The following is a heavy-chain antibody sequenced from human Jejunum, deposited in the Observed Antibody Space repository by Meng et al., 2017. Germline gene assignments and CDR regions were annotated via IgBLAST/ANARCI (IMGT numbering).Heavy chain of an antibody. J-gene: IGHJ5*02. CDR1: VAATPSGGFP. CDR2: IYYTGPT. V-gene: IGHV4-61*02. D-gene: IGHD6-19*01. CDR3: ASELTNGWYSGWFDH. Sequence: VTLQMPCQGLFELPTTLALPRTFPVAATPSGGFPWSGTRQPAGKALEWIGRIYYTGPTHYNPSLKSRVTISLDTSKNQFSLKLSSVTAADTAVYYCASELTNGWYSGWFDHWGQGTLVTVSS.